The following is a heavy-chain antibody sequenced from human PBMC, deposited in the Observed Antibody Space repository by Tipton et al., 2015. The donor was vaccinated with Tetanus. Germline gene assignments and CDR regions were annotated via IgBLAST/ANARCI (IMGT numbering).Heavy chain of an antibody. J-gene: IGHJ5*01. CDR2: IFHTGGT. V-gene: IGHV4-30-2*06. CDR3: ARSHGWGDLLWFGS. CDR1: GGSINNGAYT. Sequence: TLSLTCTVSGGSINNGAYTWSWIRQSPGKGLEWIGYIFHTGGTYYNPSLKSRVTISVDGPKNQFSLNLKSVTAADTAVYYCARSHGWGDLLWFGSWGQGTLVTVSS. D-gene: IGHD3-16*01.